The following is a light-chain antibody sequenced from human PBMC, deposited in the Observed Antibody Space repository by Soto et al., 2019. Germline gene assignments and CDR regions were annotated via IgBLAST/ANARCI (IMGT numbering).Light chain of an antibody. J-gene: IGKJ3*01. Sequence: DIVMTQSPATLGVSLGERATINCKSSQNILSNSNNQNSLAWYQHKPGQPPKLLIYWASVRESGVADRFSGSWSWTDFTLTISSLQGEDVAVYYCQQSYATPFTFGPRTKVDIK. CDR3: QQSYATPFT. CDR1: QNILSNSNNQNS. V-gene: IGKV4-1*01. CDR2: WAS.